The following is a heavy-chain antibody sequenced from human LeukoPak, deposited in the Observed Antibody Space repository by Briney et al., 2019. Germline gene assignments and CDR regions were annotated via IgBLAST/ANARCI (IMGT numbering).Heavy chain of an antibody. Sequence: GGSLRLSCAASGFIFSNYGMSWVRQAPGKGLEWVSAIDRSGGSTYYVDSVKGRFTISRDNSKNTLYLQMNSLRAVDTAVYYCATELWHASDWGQGTLVTVSS. CDR3: ATELWHASD. CDR1: GFIFSNYG. J-gene: IGHJ4*02. CDR2: IDRSGGST. D-gene: IGHD3-10*01. V-gene: IGHV3-23*01.